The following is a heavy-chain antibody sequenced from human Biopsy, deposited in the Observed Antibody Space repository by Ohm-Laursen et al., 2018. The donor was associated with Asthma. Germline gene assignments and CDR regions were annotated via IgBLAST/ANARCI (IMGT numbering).Heavy chain of an antibody. Sequence: GSLRLSCAASGFTFSSSAMSWVRQAPGKGLERVSAITGSGGTTYYADSVRGRFTISRDNSKSTLFLQMDSLSAEDTAVYYCAKDFRGIAVAGDRGFDHWGQGTLVTVSS. J-gene: IGHJ4*02. CDR2: ITGSGGTT. D-gene: IGHD6-19*01. V-gene: IGHV3-23*01. CDR1: GFTFSSSA. CDR3: AKDFRGIAVAGDRGFDH.